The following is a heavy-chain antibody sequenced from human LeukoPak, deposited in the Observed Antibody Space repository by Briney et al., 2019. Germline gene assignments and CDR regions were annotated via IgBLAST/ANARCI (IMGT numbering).Heavy chain of an antibody. CDR2: INPSGGST. V-gene: IGHV1-46*01. Sequence: ASVKVSCKASGYTFTSYYMHRVRQAPGQGLEWMGIINPSGGSTSYAQKFQGRVTMTRDTSTSTVYMELSGLRSEDTAVYYCARVGPQWLVQRGAFDIWGQGTMVTVSS. D-gene: IGHD6-19*01. CDR1: GYTFTSYY. J-gene: IGHJ3*02. CDR3: ARVGPQWLVQRGAFDI.